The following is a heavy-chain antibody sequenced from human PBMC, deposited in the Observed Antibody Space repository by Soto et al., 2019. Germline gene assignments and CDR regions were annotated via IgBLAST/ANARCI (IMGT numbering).Heavy chain of an antibody. CDR1: GGSCTGSY. CDR2: INHSGST. D-gene: IGHD2-8*02. J-gene: IGHJ4*02. Sequence: PSETLSLTCRVYGGSCTGSYWTWISQPPGTGLEWIGEINHSGSTNYNPSLKSRVTISVDTSKNQFSLKLTSVTAADTALYYCAREKITGLFDYWGQGTLVTVSS. V-gene: IGHV4-34*01. CDR3: AREKITGLFDY.